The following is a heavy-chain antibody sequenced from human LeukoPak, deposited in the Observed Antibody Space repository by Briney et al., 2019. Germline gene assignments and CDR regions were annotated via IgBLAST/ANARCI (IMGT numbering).Heavy chain of an antibody. CDR2: ISGSGGST. V-gene: IGHV3-23*01. CDR1: GFTFSSYA. CDR3: AKAFAFVGANFFDY. D-gene: IGHD1-26*01. J-gene: IGHJ4*02. Sequence: GGSLRLSCAASGFTFSSYAMSWVRQAPGKGLEWVSAISGSGGSTYYADSVKGRFTISRDNSKNTLYLQMNSLRAEDAAIYYCAKAFAFVGANFFDYWGQGTLVTVSS.